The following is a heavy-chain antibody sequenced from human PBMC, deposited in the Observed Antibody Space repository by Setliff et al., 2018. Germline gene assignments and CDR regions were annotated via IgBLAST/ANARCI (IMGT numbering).Heavy chain of an antibody. D-gene: IGHD2-21*02. J-gene: IGHJ4*02. CDR2: ISPYNGDR. CDR3: ARVRPCGADCSTGVGGPFDFDF. V-gene: IGHV1-18*04. CDR1: GYSFTSYG. Sequence: ASVKVSCKASGYSFTSYGITWVRQAPGQGLEWMGWISPYNGDRRYAQSLQGRVTVTTDTSTNTVYMELRSLRSDDTALYYCARVRPCGADCSTGVGGPFDFDFWGQGTLVTVSS.